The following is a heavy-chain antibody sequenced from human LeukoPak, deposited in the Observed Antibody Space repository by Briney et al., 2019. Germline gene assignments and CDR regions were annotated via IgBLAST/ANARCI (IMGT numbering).Heavy chain of an antibody. V-gene: IGHV4-59*08. CDR3: ARLGFGRGYSSSWSSGFDP. Sequence: SETLSLTCTVSGGSISTYYWSWIRQPPGKGLEWIGNIYYTGSTIYNPSLESRVTMSVDTSKNQFSLKLSSVTAADTAVYYCARLGFGRGYSSSWSSGFDPWGQGTLVTVSS. CDR1: GGSISTYY. D-gene: IGHD6-13*01. J-gene: IGHJ5*02. CDR2: IYYTGST.